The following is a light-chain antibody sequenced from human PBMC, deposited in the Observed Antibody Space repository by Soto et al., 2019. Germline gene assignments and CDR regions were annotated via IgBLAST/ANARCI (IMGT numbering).Light chain of an antibody. J-gene: IGKJ1*01. V-gene: IGKV1-5*03. CDR2: RAS. Sequence: DIQMTQSPSTLSSSVGDRVTNTCLSSESIDSWLAWHQQKPGRAPKLLISRASSLESGVPARFSGSGSGTDFTLTISSLQSEDFAEYYCQQYYNWPLTFGQGTKVDI. CDR3: QQYYNWPLT. CDR1: ESIDSW.